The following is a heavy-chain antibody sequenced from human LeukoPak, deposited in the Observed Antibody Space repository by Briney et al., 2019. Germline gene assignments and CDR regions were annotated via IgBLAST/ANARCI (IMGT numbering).Heavy chain of an antibody. CDR1: GFTFSSYA. CDR3: AKALGYCSSTSCPVLDV. Sequence: GGSLRLSCAASGFTFSSYAMSWVRQAPGKGLEWVSAISGSGGSTYYADSVKGRFTISRDNSKNTLYLQMNSLRAEDTAVYYCAKALGYCSSTSCPVLDVWGQGTTVTVSS. CDR2: ISGSGGST. V-gene: IGHV3-23*01. D-gene: IGHD2-2*01. J-gene: IGHJ6*02.